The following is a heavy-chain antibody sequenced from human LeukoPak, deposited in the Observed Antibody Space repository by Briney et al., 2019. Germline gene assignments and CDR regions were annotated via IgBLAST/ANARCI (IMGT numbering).Heavy chain of an antibody. CDR2: IYHSGST. J-gene: IGHJ1*01. CDR1: GYSISSGYY. Sequence: PSETLSLTCTVSGYSISSGYYWGWLRQPPGRGLEWIGTIYHSGSTYYNPSLKSRVTISVDTSKNQFSLKLSSVTAADTAVYFCARNKEEYYYDSSGYYYEYFQHWGQGTLVTVSS. V-gene: IGHV4-38-2*02. CDR3: ARNKEEYYYDSSGYYYEYFQH. D-gene: IGHD3-22*01.